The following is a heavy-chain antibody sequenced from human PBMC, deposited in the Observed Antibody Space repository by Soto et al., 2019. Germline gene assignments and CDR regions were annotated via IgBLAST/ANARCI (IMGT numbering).Heavy chain of an antibody. V-gene: IGHV3-30*18. CDR3: AKESRGCNSRGHFDY. Sequence: QVQLVDSGGGVVQPGRSLRLSCAASGFTFTNYGMHWVRQAPGKGLEWVAFISYDGSNKYYADSVKGRFTISRDNSENTLYLQMNSLRAEDTAVYYCAKESRGCNSRGHFDYWGQGTLVTVSS. D-gene: IGHD4-4*01. CDR2: ISYDGSNK. CDR1: GFTFTNYG. J-gene: IGHJ4*02.